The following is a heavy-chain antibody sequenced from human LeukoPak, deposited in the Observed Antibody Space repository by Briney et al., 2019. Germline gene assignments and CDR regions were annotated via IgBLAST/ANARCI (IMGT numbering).Heavy chain of an antibody. J-gene: IGHJ5*02. V-gene: IGHV4-34*01. CDR3: APRGDIGHGYGYGKWFDP. Sequence: SETLSLTCAVYGGSFSGYYWSWIRQPPGKGLEWIGEINHSGSTNYNASLKSRVTISVDTSKNQFSLRLSSVTAADTAVYYCAPRGDIGHGYGYGKWFDPWGQGTRVTVSS. D-gene: IGHD5-18*01. CDR1: GGSFSGYY. CDR2: INHSGST.